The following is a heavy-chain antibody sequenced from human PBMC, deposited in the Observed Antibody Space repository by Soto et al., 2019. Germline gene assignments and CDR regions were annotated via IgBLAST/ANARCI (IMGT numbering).Heavy chain of an antibody. D-gene: IGHD3-22*01. CDR3: ARPGYYDSSGYYSIDY. CDR1: GYRFTSYL. J-gene: IGHJ4*02. CDR2: IYPGDSDT. V-gene: IGHV5-51*01. Sequence: GESLKISWQCSGYRFTSYLGVLVRQLPGKGLEWMGIIYPGDSDTRYSPSFQGQVTISADKSISTAYLQWSSLKASDTAMYYCARPGYYDSSGYYSIDYWGQGTLVTFS.